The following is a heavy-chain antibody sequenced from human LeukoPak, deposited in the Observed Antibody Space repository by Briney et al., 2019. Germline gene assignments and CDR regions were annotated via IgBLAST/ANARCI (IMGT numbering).Heavy chain of an antibody. CDR3: ARDGVPVWFGELSAGWFDP. CDR2: IYYSGST. V-gene: IGHV4-59*01. J-gene: IGHJ5*02. CDR1: GGSFSSYY. D-gene: IGHD3-10*01. Sequence: SETLSLTCAVYGGSFSSYYWSWIRQPPGKGLEWIGYIYYSGSTNYNPSLKSRVTISVDTSKNQFSLKLSSVTAADTAVYYCARDGVPVWFGELSAGWFDPWGQGTLVTVSS.